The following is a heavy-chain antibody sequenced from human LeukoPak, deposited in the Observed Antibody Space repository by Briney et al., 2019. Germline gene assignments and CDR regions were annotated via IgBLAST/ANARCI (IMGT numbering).Heavy chain of an antibody. CDR1: GFTFSSYS. J-gene: IGHJ4*02. Sequence: TGGSLRLSCAASGFTFSSYSVNWVRQAPGKGLEWVSCISSSSSYIYYADSVKGRFTISRDNAKNSLYLQMNSLRAEDTAVYYCARAHNWKYGSFDFWGQGTLVTVSS. CDR3: ARAHNWKYGSFDF. D-gene: IGHD1-7*01. V-gene: IGHV3-21*01. CDR2: ISSSSSYI.